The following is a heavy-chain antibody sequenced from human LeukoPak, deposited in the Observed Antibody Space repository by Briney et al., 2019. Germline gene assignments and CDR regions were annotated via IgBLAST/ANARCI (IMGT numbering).Heavy chain of an antibody. V-gene: IGHV1-8*01. Sequence: ASVKVSCKASGYTFTSYDINWVRQATGQGLEWMGWMNPNSGNTGYAQKFQGRVTITADESTSTAYMELSSLRSEDTAVYYCARDWGDCSSTSCYFDYWGQGTLVTVSS. J-gene: IGHJ4*02. CDR1: GYTFTSYD. D-gene: IGHD2-2*01. CDR2: MNPNSGNT. CDR3: ARDWGDCSSTSCYFDY.